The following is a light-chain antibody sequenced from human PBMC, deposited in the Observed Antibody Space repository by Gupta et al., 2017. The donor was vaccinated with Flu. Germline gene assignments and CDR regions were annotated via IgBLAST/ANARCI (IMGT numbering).Light chain of an antibody. J-gene: IGLJ3*02. CDR2: STN. Sequence: TVTLTCGLSSGSVSISYYPSWYQQTPGQAPRTLIYSTNTRSSGVPDRFSGSILGNKAALTITGAQADDESDYYCVLYMGSGYWVFGGGTKLTVL. CDR3: VLYMGSGYWV. V-gene: IGLV8-61*01. CDR1: SGSVSISYY.